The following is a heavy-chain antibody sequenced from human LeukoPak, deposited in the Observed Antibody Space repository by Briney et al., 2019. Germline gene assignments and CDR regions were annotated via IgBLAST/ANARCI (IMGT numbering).Heavy chain of an antibody. CDR1: GGSISSYD. J-gene: IGHJ4*02. CDR3: ARAPPGAIAAAGLVFDY. CDR2: IYYSGST. D-gene: IGHD6-13*01. Sequence: SETLSLTCTVSGGSISSYDWSWIRQPPGKGLEWIGYIYYSGSTNYNPSLKSRVTISVDTSKNQFSLKLSSVTAADTAVYYCARAPPGAIAAAGLVFDYWGQGTLVTVSS. V-gene: IGHV4-59*01.